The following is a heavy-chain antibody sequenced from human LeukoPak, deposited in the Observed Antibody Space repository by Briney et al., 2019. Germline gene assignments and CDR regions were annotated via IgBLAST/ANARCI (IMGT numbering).Heavy chain of an antibody. CDR2: INHSGST. D-gene: IGHD3-16*02. V-gene: IGHV4-34*01. CDR3: AREGDYVWGSYRLSLGY. CDR1: GGSFSGYY. Sequence: KPSETLSLTCAVYGGSFSGYYWSWIRQPPGKGLEWIGEINHSGSTNYNPSLKSRVTISVDTSKNQFSLKLSSVTAADTAVYYCAREGDYVWGSYRLSLGYWGQGTLVTVSS. J-gene: IGHJ4*02.